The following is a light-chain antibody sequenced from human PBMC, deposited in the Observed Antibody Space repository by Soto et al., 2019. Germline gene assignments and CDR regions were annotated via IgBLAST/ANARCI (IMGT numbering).Light chain of an antibody. V-gene: IGLV2-14*01. J-gene: IGLJ3*02. CDR1: SSDVGGYNY. CDR3: NSYSSSSAPV. CDR2: DVS. Sequence: QAVVTQPASVSGSPGQSITISCTGSSSDVGGYNYVSWYQQHPGKAPKLIIYDVSHRPSGISNRFSGSKSGNTASLTISGLQSEDVADYYCNSYSSSSAPVFGGGTKLTVL.